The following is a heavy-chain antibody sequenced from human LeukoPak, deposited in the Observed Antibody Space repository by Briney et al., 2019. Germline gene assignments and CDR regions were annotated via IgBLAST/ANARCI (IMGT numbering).Heavy chain of an antibody. V-gene: IGHV3-11*01. D-gene: IGHD7-27*01. CDR2: ITSSGSII. CDR1: GFVFSDYS. Sequence: KPGGSLRLSCVASGFVFSDYSMSWIRQAPGKGLEWLSYITSSGSIIYYAESVKGRFTISRDNAKNSLYLQMNTLRPDDTAVYYCTRDRSKWGSVSWGQGTLVTVSS. J-gene: IGHJ5*02. CDR3: TRDRSKWGSVS.